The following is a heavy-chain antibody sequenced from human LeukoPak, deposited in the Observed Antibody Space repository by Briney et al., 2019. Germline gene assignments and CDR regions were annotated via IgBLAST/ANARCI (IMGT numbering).Heavy chain of an antibody. CDR3: ARGTKSSYGIDY. Sequence: SETLSLTCTVSGDSISSGDYYWSWIRQPPGKGLEWIGEINHSGSTNYNPSLKSRVTISVDTSKNQFSLKLSSVTAADTAVYCCARGTKSSYGIDYWGQGTLVTVSS. CDR1: GDSISSGDYY. J-gene: IGHJ4*02. V-gene: IGHV4-39*07. CDR2: INHSGST. D-gene: IGHD5-18*01.